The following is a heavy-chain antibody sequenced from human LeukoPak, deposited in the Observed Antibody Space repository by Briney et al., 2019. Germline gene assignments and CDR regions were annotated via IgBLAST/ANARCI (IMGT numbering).Heavy chain of an antibody. CDR1: GYTFTDYY. D-gene: IGHD3-10*01. CDR3: ATETRPMVRGVIITENWFDP. Sequence: GATVKISCKVSGYTFTDYYMHWVQQAPGKGLEWMGLVDPEDGETIYAEKFQCRVTITADTSTDTAYMELSSLRSEDTAVYYCATETRPMVRGVIITENWFDPWGQGTLVTVSS. CDR2: VDPEDGET. J-gene: IGHJ5*02. V-gene: IGHV1-69-2*01.